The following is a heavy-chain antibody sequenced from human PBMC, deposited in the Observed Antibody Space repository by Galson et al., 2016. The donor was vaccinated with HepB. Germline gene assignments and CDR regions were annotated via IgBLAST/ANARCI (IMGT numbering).Heavy chain of an antibody. V-gene: IGHV2-70*11. CDR3: GRYLRSHGYYVMDV. D-gene: IGHD4-17*01. CDR2: IDWDNNE. CDR1: GFSLRTNGLC. J-gene: IGHJ6*02. Sequence: PALVKPTKTLTLTCTFSGFSLRTNGLCVSWIRQPPGKALEWLARIDWDNNEYRSPSLRTRLTISKDTSKNQVVLTMTNLDPVDTATYFCGRYLRSHGYYVMDVWGQGTTVTVSS.